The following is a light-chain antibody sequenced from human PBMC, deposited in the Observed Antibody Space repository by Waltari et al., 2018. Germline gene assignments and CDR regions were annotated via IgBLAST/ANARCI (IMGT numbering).Light chain of an antibody. V-gene: IGLV1-40*01. CDR1: SSTIGAGYD. CDR2: GNS. CDR3: QSYDSSLSGSI. Sequence: QSGLTQPPSVSGAPGQRVTISCTGSSSTIGAGYDVHWYQLLPGTAPKRLISGNSNRPSGVPDRCSGSKSGTSASRAITGRQAEDEADYYGQSYDSSLSGSIFGGGTKLTVL. J-gene: IGLJ2*01.